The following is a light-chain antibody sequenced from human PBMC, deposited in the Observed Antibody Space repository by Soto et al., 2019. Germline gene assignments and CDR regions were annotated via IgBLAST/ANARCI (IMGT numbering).Light chain of an antibody. V-gene: IGLV1-51*01. J-gene: IGLJ2*01. Sequence: QSVLTQPPSVSAAPGKKVTISCSGTIFDVGDNFVSWYQHFPGTAPKLLIYDDDRRPSGIPDRFSASKSGTSATLRIARVQPGDEADYYCASWDTDGNAVFGGGTKVTVL. CDR3: ASWDTDGNAV. CDR2: DDD. CDR1: IFDVGDNF.